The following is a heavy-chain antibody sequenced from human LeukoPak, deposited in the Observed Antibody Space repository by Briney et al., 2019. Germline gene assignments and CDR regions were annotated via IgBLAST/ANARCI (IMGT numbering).Heavy chain of an antibody. D-gene: IGHD6-13*01. Sequence: SVKGRFIISRDNAKDSLYLQMNSLRAEDTALYYCARGIAAAGHNWFDPWGQGTLVTVSS. J-gene: IGHJ5*02. V-gene: IGHV3-20*03. CDR3: ARGIAAAGHNWFDP.